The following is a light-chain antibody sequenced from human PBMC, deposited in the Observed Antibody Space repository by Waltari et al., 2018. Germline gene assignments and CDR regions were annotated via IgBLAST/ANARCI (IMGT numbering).Light chain of an antibody. Sequence: QSALTQPASVSGSPGQSITISRPGTSSYVGGYNYVSWYQQHPGKAPKLMIYDVSNRPSGVSNRFSGSKSGNTASLTISGLQAEDEADYYCSSYTSSTVVFGGGTKLTVL. CDR3: SSYTSSTVV. J-gene: IGLJ2*01. V-gene: IGLV2-14*03. CDR1: SSYVGGYNY. CDR2: DVS.